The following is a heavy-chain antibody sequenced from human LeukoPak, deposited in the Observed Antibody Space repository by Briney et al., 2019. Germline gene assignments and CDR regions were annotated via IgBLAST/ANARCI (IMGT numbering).Heavy chain of an antibody. CDR2: ISYDGSNK. V-gene: IGHV3-30*03. D-gene: IGHD3-22*01. CDR1: GFTFSSYG. Sequence: GRSLRLSRAASGFTFSSYGMHWVRQAPGKGLEWVAVISYDGSNKYYADSVKGRFAISRDKSKNTLHLQMNSLRAEDAAVYFCAREASSGLGAFDIWGQGTMVTVSS. CDR3: AREASSGLGAFDI. J-gene: IGHJ3*02.